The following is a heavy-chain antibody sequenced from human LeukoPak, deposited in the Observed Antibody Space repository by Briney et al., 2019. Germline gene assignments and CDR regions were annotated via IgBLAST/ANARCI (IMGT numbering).Heavy chain of an antibody. D-gene: IGHD4-11*01. Sequence: ASVKVSCKASGYTFTSYGINWVRQAPGQGLEWMGWISGSTGNRKYEQKIQGRVTLTTDTSTRTAYMELRSLRSDDTAVYYCARGTVGGNDYYYMDVWGKETTVTVSS. CDR1: GYTFTSYG. CDR3: ARGTVGGNDYYYMDV. V-gene: IGHV1-18*01. CDR2: ISGSTGNR. J-gene: IGHJ6*03.